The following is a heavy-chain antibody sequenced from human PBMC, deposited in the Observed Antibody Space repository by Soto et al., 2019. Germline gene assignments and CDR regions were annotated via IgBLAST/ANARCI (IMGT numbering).Heavy chain of an antibody. CDR2: IIPIFGTA. D-gene: IGHD6-19*01. CDR3: AKVRYSSPMGYYYGMDV. V-gene: IGHV1-69*01. J-gene: IGHJ6*02. Sequence: QAQLEQSGGEVKKPGSSVKVSCKASRVAFSKFIVTWVRQAPGLGLECVGGIIPIFGTANYAQKFQGRVTITADEYTSTSYMEVNNLRSEDTAVYYCAKVRYSSPMGYYYGMDVWGQGTTVTVSS. CDR1: RVAFSKFI.